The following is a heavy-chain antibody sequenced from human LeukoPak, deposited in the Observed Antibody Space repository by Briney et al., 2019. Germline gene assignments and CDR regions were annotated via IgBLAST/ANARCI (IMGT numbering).Heavy chain of an antibody. Sequence: GGSLRLSCAASGFTVSSNYMSWVRQAPGKGLEWVSVIYSGGSTYYADSVKGRFTISRDNSKNTLYLQMNSLRAEDTAVYYCARAPGDKPNHYYYYYGMDVWGQGATVTVSS. CDR1: GFTVSSNY. CDR3: ARAPGDKPNHYYYYYGMDV. D-gene: IGHD4-17*01. CDR2: IYSGGST. J-gene: IGHJ6*02. V-gene: IGHV3-66*01.